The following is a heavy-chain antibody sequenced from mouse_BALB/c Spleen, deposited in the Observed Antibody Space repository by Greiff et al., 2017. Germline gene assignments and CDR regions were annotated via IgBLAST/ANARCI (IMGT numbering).Heavy chain of an antibody. Sequence: EVHLVESGGGLVKPGGSLKLSCAASGFTFSSYAMSWVRQTPEKRLEWVASISSGGSTYYPDSVKGRFTISRDNARNILYLQMSSLRSEDTAMYYCARGGLLRYFDYWGQGTTLTVSS. J-gene: IGHJ2*01. V-gene: IGHV5-6-5*01. CDR3: ARGGLLRYFDY. D-gene: IGHD1-1*01. CDR2: ISSGGST. CDR1: GFTFSSYA.